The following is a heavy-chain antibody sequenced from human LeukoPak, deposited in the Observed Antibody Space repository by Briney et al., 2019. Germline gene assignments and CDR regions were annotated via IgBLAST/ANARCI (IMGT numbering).Heavy chain of an antibody. D-gene: IGHD6-19*01. V-gene: IGHV3-53*01. CDR1: GFTVSIDC. CDR3: ARRYSSGWWIAY. Sequence: GGSRRLCCAASGFTVSIDCMNWVRQAPGKGMEWVSVIYSGGSTYYADSVKGRFTISRDNSKNTLYLQMNTLRAEDTAVYYCARRYSSGWWIAYWGQGTLVTVSS. J-gene: IGHJ4*02. CDR2: IYSGGST.